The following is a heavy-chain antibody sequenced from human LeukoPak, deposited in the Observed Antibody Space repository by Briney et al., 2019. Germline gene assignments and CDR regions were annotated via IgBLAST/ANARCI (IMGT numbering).Heavy chain of an antibody. CDR3: ARMDYYDSSGVFDY. V-gene: IGHV4-61*02. D-gene: IGHD3-22*01. CDR2: IYTSGST. CDR1: GGSISSGSYY. J-gene: IGHJ4*02. Sequence: SQTLSLTCTVSGGSISSGSYYWSWIRQPAGKGLEWIGRIYTSGSTNYNPSLKSRVTISVDTSKSQFSLKLSSVTAADTAVYYCARMDYYDSSGVFDYWGQGTLVTVSS.